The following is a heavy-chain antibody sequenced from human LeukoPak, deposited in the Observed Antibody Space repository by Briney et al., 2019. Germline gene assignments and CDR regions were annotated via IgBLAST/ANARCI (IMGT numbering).Heavy chain of an antibody. Sequence: GGSLRLSCAASGFTVSSNYMSWVRQAPGKGLEWVSFIYSGGSTYYADSVKGRFTISRDNSKNTLYLQMNSLRAEDTAVYYCASPTYYYDSSGYLPLGYWGQGTLVTVSS. V-gene: IGHV3-53*01. CDR1: GFTVSSNY. D-gene: IGHD3-22*01. J-gene: IGHJ4*02. CDR3: ASPTYYYDSSGYLPLGY. CDR2: IYSGGST.